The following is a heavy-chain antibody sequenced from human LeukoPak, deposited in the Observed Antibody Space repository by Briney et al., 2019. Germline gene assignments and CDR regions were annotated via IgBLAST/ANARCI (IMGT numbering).Heavy chain of an antibody. D-gene: IGHD3-10*01. J-gene: IGHJ4*02. CDR2: IRSSSSYI. V-gene: IGHV3-21*01. CDR3: ARGGSGSYYNFGY. Sequence: GRSLRLSCAASGFTFSSYSMNWVRHAPGKGLEWVSSIRSSSSYIYYADSVKGRFTISRDNAKNSLYLQMNSLRAEDTAVHYCARGGSGSYYNFGYWGQGTLVTVSS. CDR1: GFTFSSYS.